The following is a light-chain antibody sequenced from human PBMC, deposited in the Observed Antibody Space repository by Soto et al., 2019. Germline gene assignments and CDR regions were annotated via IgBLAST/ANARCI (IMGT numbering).Light chain of an antibody. J-gene: IGKJ1*01. Sequence: PGERATLSCTASQSLRSNFLAWYQQKPGQAPRLLIYDASSRATGIPARFSGSGSGTEFTLTISSLQSEDFAVYYCQQYNNWPPWTFGQGTKVDIK. V-gene: IGKV3-15*01. CDR3: QQYNNWPPWT. CDR2: DAS. CDR1: QSLRSN.